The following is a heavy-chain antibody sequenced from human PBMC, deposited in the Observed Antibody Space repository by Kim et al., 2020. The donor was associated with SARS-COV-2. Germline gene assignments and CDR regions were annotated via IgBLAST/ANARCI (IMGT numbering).Heavy chain of an antibody. CDR3: VRGLHLGDIFRDLDY. CDR1: GFTFSSYA. V-gene: IGHV3-30*04. J-gene: IGHJ4*02. CDR2: ISYGGGKK. D-gene: IGHD3-16*01. Sequence: GGSLRLSCAASGFTFSSYAMYWVRQAPGKGLEWVTAISYGGGKKYYADSVKGRFTISRDNSKNTLFLQMNSLRTKDTAVYYCVRGLHLGDIFRDLDYWGQGTLVTVSS.